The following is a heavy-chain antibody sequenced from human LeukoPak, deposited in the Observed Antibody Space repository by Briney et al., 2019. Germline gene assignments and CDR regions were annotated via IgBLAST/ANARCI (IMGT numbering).Heavy chain of an antibody. CDR1: GGSFSGYY. CDR3: ARGQEPGGSEGIDY. J-gene: IGHJ4*02. D-gene: IGHD3-16*01. Sequence: SETLSLTCAVYGGSFSGYYWSWIRQPPGKGLEWIGEINHSGSTNYNPSLKSRVTISVDTSKNQFSLKLSSVTAADTAVYYCARGQEPGGSEGIDYWGQGTLVTVSS. V-gene: IGHV4-34*01. CDR2: INHSGST.